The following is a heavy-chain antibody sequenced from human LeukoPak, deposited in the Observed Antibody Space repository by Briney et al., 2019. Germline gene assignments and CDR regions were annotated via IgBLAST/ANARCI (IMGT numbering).Heavy chain of an antibody. CDR3: ARGAESGRNWFDP. J-gene: IGHJ5*02. Sequence: PSETLSLTCTVSGDSISVYSWSWIRQPPGKGLEWIGYIYYSGSTNCNPSLKSRVTISVDTSKNQVSLKLSSVTAADTAIYYCARGAESGRNWFDPWGQGTLVTVSS. D-gene: IGHD6-25*01. CDR1: GDSISVYS. V-gene: IGHV4-59*01. CDR2: IYYSGST.